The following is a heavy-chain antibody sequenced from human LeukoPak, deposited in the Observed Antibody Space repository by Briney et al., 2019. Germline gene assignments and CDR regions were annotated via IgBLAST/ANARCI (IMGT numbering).Heavy chain of an antibody. CDR2: IYYSGST. CDR3: ARGVEWFGEYNYFDY. V-gene: IGHV4-30-4*01. J-gene: IGHJ4*02. D-gene: IGHD3-10*01. CDR1: GGSISSGDYY. Sequence: SQTLSLTCTVSGGSISSGDYYWSWIRQPPGKGLEWIGYIYYSGSTYYNPSLKSRVTISVDTSKNQFSLKLSSVTAADTAVYYCARGVEWFGEYNYFDYWGQGTLVAVSS.